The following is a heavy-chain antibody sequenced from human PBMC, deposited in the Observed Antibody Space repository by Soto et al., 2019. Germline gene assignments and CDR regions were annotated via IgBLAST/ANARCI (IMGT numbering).Heavy chain of an antibody. CDR1: GFTFSNCG. CDR2: ISDSGATK. CDR3: ARCSRNSCYSYGVDV. V-gene: IGHV3-48*02. D-gene: IGHD2-15*01. Sequence: EVQLVESGGGLVQPRGSLRLSCAASGFTFSNCGMNWVRQTPGKGLEWVSYISDSGATKHYADSVKGRFTISRDNGKDSLYLQINRLRDEDTAVYFCARCSRNSCYSYGVDVWGQGATVIVSS. J-gene: IGHJ6*02.